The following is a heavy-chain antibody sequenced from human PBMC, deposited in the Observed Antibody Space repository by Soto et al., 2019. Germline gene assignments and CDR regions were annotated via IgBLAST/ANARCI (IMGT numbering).Heavy chain of an antibody. CDR2: TYYRSKWYN. J-gene: IGHJ1*01. Sequence: SQTLSLTCAISGDSVSSNSAAWNWIRQSPSRGLEWLGRTYYRSKWYNDYAVSVKSRITINPDTSKNQFSLQLNSVTPEDTAVYYCARDLEYFLGFFFSSFNNRPSLLSFCGQRSLVPVSS. CDR3: ARDLEYFLGFFFSSFNNRPSLLSF. D-gene: IGHD1-1*01. CDR1: GDSVSSNSAA. V-gene: IGHV6-1*01.